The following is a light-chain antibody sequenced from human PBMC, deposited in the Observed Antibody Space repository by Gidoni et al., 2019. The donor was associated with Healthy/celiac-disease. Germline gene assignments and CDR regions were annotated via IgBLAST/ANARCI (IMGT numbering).Light chain of an antibody. CDR1: PSVTSSY. V-gene: IGKV3-20*01. CDR2: GAS. CDR3: QPYGSSL. J-gene: IGKJ4*02. Sequence: IVLTQSPGTLSLSPRERATLSCRASPSVTSSYVAWYQQKPGQAPRLLIYGASSRASGIPDGLGGSGYRTDFTLTVSRLKTEDFAVYYCQPYGSSLFXGXTKVEIK.